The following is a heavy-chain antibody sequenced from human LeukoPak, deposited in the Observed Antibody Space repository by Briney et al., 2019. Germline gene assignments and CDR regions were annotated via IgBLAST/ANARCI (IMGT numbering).Heavy chain of an antibody. CDR2: INHSGST. CDR3: TSHYSSESYRYTGSFDY. D-gene: IGHD3-16*02. V-gene: IGHV4-34*01. Sequence: SETLSLTCAVYGGSFSDYYWSWIRQTPGKGLEWIGEINHSGSTNYNPSLKSRDSISVDTSKNQFSLKLKSVTAADAAIYYCTSHYSSESYRYTGSFDYWGQGTLVTVSS. CDR1: GGSFSDYY. J-gene: IGHJ4*02.